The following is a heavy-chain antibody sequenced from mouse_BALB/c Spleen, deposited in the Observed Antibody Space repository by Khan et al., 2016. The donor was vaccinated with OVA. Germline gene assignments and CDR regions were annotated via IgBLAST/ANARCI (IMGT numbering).Heavy chain of an antibody. CDR1: GYSFTSYW. Sequence: VQLKQSGTVLARPGASVKMSCKASGYSFTSYWMHWVKQRPGQGLEWIGGIYPGNSDTSYNQKFKDKAKLTAVTSANTAYMELSSLTNEDSAVYCCTRAGYGAFAYWGQGTLVTVSA. D-gene: IGHD1-1*01. V-gene: IGHV1-5*01. J-gene: IGHJ3*01. CDR2: IYPGNSDT. CDR3: TRAGYGAFAY.